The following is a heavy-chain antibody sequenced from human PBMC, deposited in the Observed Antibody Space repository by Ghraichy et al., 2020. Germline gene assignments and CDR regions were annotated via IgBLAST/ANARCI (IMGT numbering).Heavy chain of an antibody. CDR2: ISGSGGST. J-gene: IGHJ4*02. Sequence: GGSLRLSCAASGFTFSSYAMSWVRQAPGKGLEWVSAISGSGGSTYYADSVKGRFTISRDNSKNTLYLQMNSLRAEDTAVYYCAKDSVGYRPRPHPHFDYWGQGTLVTVSS. D-gene: IGHD5-12*01. CDR3: AKDSVGYRPRPHPHFDY. CDR1: GFTFSSYA. V-gene: IGHV3-23*01.